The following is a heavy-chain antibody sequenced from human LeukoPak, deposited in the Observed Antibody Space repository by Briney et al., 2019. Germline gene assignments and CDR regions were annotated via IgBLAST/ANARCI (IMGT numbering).Heavy chain of an antibody. Sequence: ASVKVSCKVSGYTLTELSMHWVRQAPGKGLEWMGGFDPEDGETIYAQKFQGRVTMTEDTSTDTAYMELSSLRSEDTAVYYCATFLGVVVTATRNDALDIWGQGTMVTVSS. J-gene: IGHJ3*02. V-gene: IGHV1-24*01. CDR2: FDPEDGET. CDR3: ATFLGVVVTATRNDALDI. D-gene: IGHD2-21*02. CDR1: GYTLTELS.